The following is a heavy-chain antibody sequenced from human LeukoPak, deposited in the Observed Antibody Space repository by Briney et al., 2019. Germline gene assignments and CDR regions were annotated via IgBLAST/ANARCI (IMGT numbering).Heavy chain of an antibody. J-gene: IGHJ5*02. V-gene: IGHV3-7*01. D-gene: IGHD4-23*01. CDR2: IKQDGSEK. CDR1: GFTFTTYW. CDR3: AKDSLLTVVSPVAAS. Sequence: GSLRLSCAASGFTFTTYWMSWVRQAPGKGLEWVANIKQDGSEKYYVDSVKGRFAISRDNAKNSLFLQMNALSVEDTAVYYCAKDSLLTVVSPVAASWGQGIQVTVSS.